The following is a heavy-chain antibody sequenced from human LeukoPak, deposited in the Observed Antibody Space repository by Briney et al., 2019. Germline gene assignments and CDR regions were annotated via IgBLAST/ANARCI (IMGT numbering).Heavy chain of an antibody. V-gene: IGHV4-59*01. J-gene: IGHJ6*02. CDR2: IYYTGST. D-gene: IGHD3-3*01. Sequence: PSETLSLTCTVSGGSISSYHWSWIRQPPGKGLEWIGHIYYTGSTNYNPSLKSRVTISLDTSKNQFSLKLSPVTAADTAVYYCTRSLGVVIHGGMDVWGQGTTVTVSS. CDR3: TRSLGVVIHGGMDV. CDR1: GGSISSYH.